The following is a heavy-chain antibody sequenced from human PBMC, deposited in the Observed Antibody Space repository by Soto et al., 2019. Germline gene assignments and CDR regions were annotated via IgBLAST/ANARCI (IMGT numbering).Heavy chain of an antibody. J-gene: IGHJ6*02. D-gene: IGHD6-13*01. CDR3: ARGQQGRAAAGYYYYYGMDV. CDR2: INPNSGGT. Sequence: ASVKVSCKASGYTFTGYYMHWVRQAPGQGLEWMGWINPNSGGTNYAQKFQGRVTMTRDTSISTAYMELSRLRSDDTAVYYCARGQQGRAAAGYYYYYGMDVWGQGTTVTVSS. V-gene: IGHV1-2*02. CDR1: GYTFTGYY.